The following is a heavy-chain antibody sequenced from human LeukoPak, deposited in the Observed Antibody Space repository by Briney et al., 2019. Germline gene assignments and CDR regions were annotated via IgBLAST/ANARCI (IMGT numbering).Heavy chain of an antibody. CDR1: GYSFTSYW. J-gene: IGHJ4*02. Sequence: GESLKISCKGSGYSFTSYWLGGVRQMPGKGLEWMGIIYPGDSDTRYSPSFQGQVTISADKSTSTAYLQWGSLKASDTAMYYCATAEGPDYYDSSGYYNYWGQGTLVTVSS. V-gene: IGHV5-51*01. CDR2: IYPGDSDT. D-gene: IGHD3-22*01. CDR3: ATAEGPDYYDSSGYYNY.